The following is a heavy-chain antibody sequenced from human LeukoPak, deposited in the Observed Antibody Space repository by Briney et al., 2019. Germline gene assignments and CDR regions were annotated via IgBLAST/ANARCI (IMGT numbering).Heavy chain of an antibody. J-gene: IGHJ6*02. CDR2: ISSSGSTI. CDR3: ARDSDDAVVVPAAIGYYYYYGMDV. CDR1: GDSISSSFYY. V-gene: IGHV3-11*01. D-gene: IGHD2-2*01. Sequence: PSETLSLTCTVSGDSISSSFYYWGWIRQPPGKGLEWVSYISSSGSTIYYADSVKGRFTISRDNAKNSLYLQMNSLRAEDTAVYYCARDSDDAVVVPAAIGYYYYYGMDVWGQGTTVTVSS.